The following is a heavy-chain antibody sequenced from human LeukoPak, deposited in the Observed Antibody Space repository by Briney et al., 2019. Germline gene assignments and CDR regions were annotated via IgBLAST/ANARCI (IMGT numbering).Heavy chain of an antibody. CDR3: ARVLSGSYYYYYGMDV. V-gene: IGHV4-31*03. CDR2: IYYSGST. J-gene: IGHJ6*02. CDR1: GGSISSGGYY. Sequence: PSQTLSLTCTVSGGSISSGGYYWSWIRQHPGKGLEWIGYIYYSGSTYYNPSLKSRVTISVDTSKNQFSLKLSSVTAADTAVYYCARVLSGSYYYYYGMDVWGQGTTVTVSS. D-gene: IGHD1-26*01.